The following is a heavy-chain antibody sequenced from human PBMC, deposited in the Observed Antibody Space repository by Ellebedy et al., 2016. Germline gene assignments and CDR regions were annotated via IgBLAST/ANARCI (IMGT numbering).Heavy chain of an antibody. Sequence: ASVKVSCKASGYTFTSYAMHWVRQAPGQRLEWMGRINAGNGDTKYSQKFQGRVTITRDASASTAYMELSSLRSEDTAVYYCARERVTGYFDYWGQGTLVTVSS. CDR2: INAGNGDT. CDR1: GYTFTSYA. CDR3: ARERVTGYFDY. V-gene: IGHV1-3*01. D-gene: IGHD1-14*01. J-gene: IGHJ4*02.